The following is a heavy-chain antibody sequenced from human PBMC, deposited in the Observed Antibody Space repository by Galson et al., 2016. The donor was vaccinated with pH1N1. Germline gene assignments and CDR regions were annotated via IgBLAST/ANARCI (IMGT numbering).Heavy chain of an antibody. CDR3: TREDYYHSSGFGY. V-gene: IGHV3-64*01. CDR2: ISNSGDST. J-gene: IGHJ4*02. D-gene: IGHD3-22*01. Sequence: SLRLSCATSGFTFRTYAMHWVRQAPGKGLEYVSGISNSGDSTYYANSVKGRFTISRDNSKNTLYLQMGSLRPEDMAAYYCTREDYYHSSGFGYWGQGTLVTVSS. CDR1: GFTFRTYA.